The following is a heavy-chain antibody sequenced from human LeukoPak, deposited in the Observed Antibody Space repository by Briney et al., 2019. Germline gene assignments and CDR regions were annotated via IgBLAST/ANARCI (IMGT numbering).Heavy chain of an antibody. CDR2: IYSDNT. CDR3: ARRAGAYSHPYDY. J-gene: IGHJ4*02. CDR1: GFTFTSYN. Sequence: GGSLRLSREASGFTFTSYNMNWVRQALGKGLEWVSFIYSDNTHYSDSVKGRFTISRDNSKNTLYLQMNSLRAEDTAVYYCARRAGAYSHPYDYWGQGTLVTVSS. V-gene: IGHV3-53*01. D-gene: IGHD4/OR15-4a*01.